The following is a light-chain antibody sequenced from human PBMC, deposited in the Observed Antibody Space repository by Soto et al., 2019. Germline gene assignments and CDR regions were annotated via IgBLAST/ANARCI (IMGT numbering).Light chain of an antibody. CDR1: QSVRNSY. Sequence: EILLTQSPGTLSLSPGERATLSCRASQSVRNSYLAWYQQKPGQAPRLLIHGASGRATGIPDRFSGSGSGTDFTLTISRLEPEDFAVYYCQQYGSSPYTFVQGTKLEI. CDR3: QQYGSSPYT. V-gene: IGKV3-20*01. J-gene: IGKJ2*01. CDR2: GAS.